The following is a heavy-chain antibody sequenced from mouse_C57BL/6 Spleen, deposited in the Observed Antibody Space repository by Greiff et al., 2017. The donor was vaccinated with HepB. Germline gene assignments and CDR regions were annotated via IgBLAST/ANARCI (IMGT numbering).Heavy chain of an antibody. D-gene: IGHD1-1*01. V-gene: IGHV1-76*01. J-gene: IGHJ2*01. CDR1: GYTFTDYY. CDR2: IYPGSGNT. Sequence: VKLQESGAELVRPGASVKLSCKASGYTFTDYYINWVKQRPGQGLEWIARIYPGSGNTYYNEKFKGKATLTAEKSSSTAYMQLSSLTSEDSAVYFCARGGYYYGSSFYFDYWGQGTTLTVSS. CDR3: ARGGYYYGSSFYFDY.